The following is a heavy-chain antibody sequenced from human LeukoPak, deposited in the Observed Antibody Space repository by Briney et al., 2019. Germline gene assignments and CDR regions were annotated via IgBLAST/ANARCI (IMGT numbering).Heavy chain of an antibody. Sequence: SETLSLTCTVSGGSISSGSYYWGWLRQPPGKGLEWIGSIYYSGSTYYNPSLKSRVTISVDTSKNQFSLKLTSVTAADTAVYYCARRAPLRWYDYWGQGTLVTVSS. CDR1: GGSISSGSYY. J-gene: IGHJ4*02. V-gene: IGHV4-39*01. CDR3: ARRAPLRWYDY. D-gene: IGHD4-23*01. CDR2: IYYSGST.